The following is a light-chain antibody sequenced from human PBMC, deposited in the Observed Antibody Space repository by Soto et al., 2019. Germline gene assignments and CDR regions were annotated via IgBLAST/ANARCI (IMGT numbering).Light chain of an antibody. V-gene: IGKV1-39*01. CDR2: SAS. Sequence: DIQMTQSPSSLSASVGDRVTITCRACRRITTFLNWYQQRPGQVPKLLIYSASKLHTGVPSRFSGSGSGADFTLTISNAQLEDFATYYCQQSYSTPLTFGGGTTVDI. J-gene: IGKJ4*01. CDR3: QQSYSTPLT. CDR1: RRITTF.